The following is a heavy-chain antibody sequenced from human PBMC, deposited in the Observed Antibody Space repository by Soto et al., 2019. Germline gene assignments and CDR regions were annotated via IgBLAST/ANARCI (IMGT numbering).Heavy chain of an antibody. CDR3: AKDLLYYDFWSGPPFGP. V-gene: IGHV3-23*01. J-gene: IGHJ5*02. D-gene: IGHD3-3*01. CDR1: GFTFSRYA. CDR2: ISGSGGST. Sequence: GGSLRLSCAASGFTFSRYAMSWVRQAPGKGLEWVSAISGSGGSTYYADSVKGRFTISRDNSKNTLYLQMNSLRAEDTAVYYCAKDLLYYDFWSGPPFGPWGQGTLVTVSS.